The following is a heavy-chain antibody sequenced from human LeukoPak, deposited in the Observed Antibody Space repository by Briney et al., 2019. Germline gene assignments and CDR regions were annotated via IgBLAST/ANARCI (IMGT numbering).Heavy chain of an antibody. CDR1: GGSISSYY. V-gene: IGHV4-59*01. CDR3: AREYGYGLDY. D-gene: IGHD5-18*01. Sequence: SETLSLTCTVSGGSISSYYWSWIRQPPGKGLEWTGYIYYSGSTNYNPSLKSRVTISVDTSKNQFSLKLSSVTAADTAVYYCAREYGYGLDYWGQGTLVTVSS. J-gene: IGHJ4*02. CDR2: IYYSGST.